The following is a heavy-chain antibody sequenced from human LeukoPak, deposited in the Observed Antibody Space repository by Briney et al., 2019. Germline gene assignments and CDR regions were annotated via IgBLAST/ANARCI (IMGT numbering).Heavy chain of an antibody. CDR1: GGTCSSYA. Sequence: SVKVSCKASGGTCSSYAISWVRQAPGQGLEWMGRIIPIFGIANYAQKFQGRVTITADKSTSTAYMELSSLRSEDTAVYYCAREVDTAMVMLADYYGMDVWGQGTTVTVSS. CDR3: AREVDTAMVMLADYYGMDV. CDR2: IIPIFGIA. D-gene: IGHD5-18*01. J-gene: IGHJ6*02. V-gene: IGHV1-69*04.